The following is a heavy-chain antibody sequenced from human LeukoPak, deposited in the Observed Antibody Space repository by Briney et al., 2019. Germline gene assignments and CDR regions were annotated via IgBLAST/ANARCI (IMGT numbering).Heavy chain of an antibody. Sequence: GGSLRLPCAASGFTFSSYWMHWVRQAPGKGLVWVSRISSDGRSTNYDASVKSRFTISRDKSKNPLYLQMNSLSAADTAVYYCASQSTPVLPFDIWGQGTMVTVSS. CDR1: GFTFSSYW. CDR3: ASQSTPVLPFDI. J-gene: IGHJ3*02. V-gene: IGHV3-74*01. CDR2: ISSDGRST.